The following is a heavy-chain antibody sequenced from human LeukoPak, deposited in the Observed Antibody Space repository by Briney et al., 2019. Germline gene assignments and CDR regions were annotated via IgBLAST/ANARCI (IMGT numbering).Heavy chain of an antibody. CDR3: AKDLSSKAPRYFDY. CDR2: IRYDGSNK. V-gene: IGHV3-30*02. Sequence: PGGSLRLSCAASGFTFSSYGMHWVRQAPGKGLEWVAFIRYDGSNKYYADSVKGRFTISRDNSKNTLYLQMNSLRAEDTAVYYCAKDLSSKAPRYFDYWGQGTLVTVSS. CDR1: GFTFSSYG. D-gene: IGHD6-13*01. J-gene: IGHJ4*02.